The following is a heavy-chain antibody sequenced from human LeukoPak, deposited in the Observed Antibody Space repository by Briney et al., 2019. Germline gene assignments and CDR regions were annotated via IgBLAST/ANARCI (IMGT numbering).Heavy chain of an antibody. CDR3: AKGVEMATILPY. CDR2: ISGSGGST. Sequence: PGGSLRLSCAASGFTFSSYAMGWVRQAPGKGLEWVSAISGSGGSTYYADSVKGRFTISRDNSKNTLYLQMNSLRAEDTAVYYCAKGVEMATILPYWGQGTLVTVSS. V-gene: IGHV3-23*01. J-gene: IGHJ4*02. CDR1: GFTFSSYA. D-gene: IGHD5-24*01.